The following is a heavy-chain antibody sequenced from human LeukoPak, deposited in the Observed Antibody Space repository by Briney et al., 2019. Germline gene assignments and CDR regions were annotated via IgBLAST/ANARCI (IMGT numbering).Heavy chain of an antibody. Sequence: SETLSLTCTVSGDSINSSNSYRGWIRQPPGKGLEWIGSLYYSGRSYYNPSLKSRVTISADTSKNQISLKLTSVTAADTAVYYCVRMAGYWGQGILATVSS. CDR1: GDSINSSNSY. J-gene: IGHJ4*02. V-gene: IGHV4-39*01. D-gene: IGHD5-24*01. CDR3: VRMAGY. CDR2: LYYSGRS.